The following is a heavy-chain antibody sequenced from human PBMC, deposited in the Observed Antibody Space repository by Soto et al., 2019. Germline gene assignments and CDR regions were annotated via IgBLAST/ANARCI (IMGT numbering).Heavy chain of an antibody. CDR2: ISPDNGNT. CDR1: GYTLTIYG. D-gene: IGHD5-18*01. V-gene: IGHV1-18*01. J-gene: IGHJ4*02. CDR3: APHTLDTGMPSGY. Sequence: ASVKGACQASGYTLTIYGIDWVRQAPGQGLEWMGWISPDNGNTNYAQKLQGRVTLTTGTSTSTAYMELRSLRSDDTAVYYCAPHTLDTGMPSGYWGQGTLVTVSS.